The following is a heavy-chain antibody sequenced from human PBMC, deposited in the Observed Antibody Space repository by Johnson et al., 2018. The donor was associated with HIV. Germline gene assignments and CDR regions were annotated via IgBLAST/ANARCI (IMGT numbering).Heavy chain of an antibody. V-gene: IGHV3-30-3*01. J-gene: IGHJ3*02. CDR3: ARPPPFMGNYGSGSWWAFDI. CDR1: GFTVSSNE. CDR2: ISYDGSSK. Sequence: QVQLVESRGVLVQPGGSLRLSCAASGFTVSSNEMSWVRQAPGKGLEWVAVISYDGSSKYYADSVKGRFPISRDNSKNTLYLHMNSLKPEDTAVYYCARPPPFMGNYGSGSWWAFDIWGQGTMVTVSS. D-gene: IGHD3-10*01.